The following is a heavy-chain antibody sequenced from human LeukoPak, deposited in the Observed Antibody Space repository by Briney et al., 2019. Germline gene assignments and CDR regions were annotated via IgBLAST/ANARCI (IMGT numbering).Heavy chain of an antibody. CDR2: IYYSAST. V-gene: IGHV4-39*07. CDR3: ARATGYYEYESFYFDP. CDR1: GGSTGSSSFY. D-gene: IGHD3-9*01. J-gene: IGHJ5*02. Sequence: KPSETLSLTCTVSGGSTGSSSFYWGWIRQPPGKGLEWIGNIYYSASTYYNPSLKSRVTISIDTSRNQFSLNLNSVTAADTAVYYCARATGYYEYESFYFDPWGQGTLVTVSS.